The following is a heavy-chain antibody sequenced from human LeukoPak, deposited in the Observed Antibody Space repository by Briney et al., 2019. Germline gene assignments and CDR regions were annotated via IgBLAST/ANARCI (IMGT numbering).Heavy chain of an antibody. CDR3: ARGTIADMVRGVIIYYYYGMDV. J-gene: IGHJ6*02. CDR1: GFTFSSYW. V-gene: IGHV3-7*04. D-gene: IGHD3-10*01. Sequence: QSGGSLRLSCAASGFTFSSYWMSWVRQAPGKGLEWVANIKQDGREKYYVDSVKGRFTISRDNAKNSLYLQMNSLRAEDTAVYYCARGTIADMVRGVIIYYYYGMDVWGQGTTVTVSS. CDR2: IKQDGREK.